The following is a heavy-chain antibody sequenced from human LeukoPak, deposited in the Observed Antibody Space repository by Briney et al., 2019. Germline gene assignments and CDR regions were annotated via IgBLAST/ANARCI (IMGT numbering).Heavy chain of an antibody. J-gene: IGHJ4*02. V-gene: IGHV4-34*01. CDR2: INHSGST. CDR3: ARLSRISRGNWNYNFDY. CDR1: GGSFSGYY. D-gene: IGHD1-7*01. Sequence: EASETLSLTCAVYGGSFSGYYWSWIRQPPGKGLEWIGEINHSGSTNYNPSLKSRVTISVDTSKNQFSLKLSSVTAADTAVYYCARLSRISRGNWNYNFDYWGQGTLVTVSS.